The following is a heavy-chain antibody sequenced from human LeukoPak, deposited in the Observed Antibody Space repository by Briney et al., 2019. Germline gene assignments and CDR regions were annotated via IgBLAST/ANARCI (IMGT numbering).Heavy chain of an antibody. D-gene: IGHD5-18*01. CDR1: GFTFSSYA. Sequence: GGSLRLSCAASGFTFSSYAMSWVRQAPGKGLEWVSATSGSGGSTYYADSVKGRFTISRDNSKNTLYLQMNSLRAEDTAVYYCARDKSPDTAMGANYYYYYGMDVWGQGTTVTVSS. CDR2: TSGSGGST. V-gene: IGHV3-23*01. CDR3: ARDKSPDTAMGANYYYYYGMDV. J-gene: IGHJ6*02.